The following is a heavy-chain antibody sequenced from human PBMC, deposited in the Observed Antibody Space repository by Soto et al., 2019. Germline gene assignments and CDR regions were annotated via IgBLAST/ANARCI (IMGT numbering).Heavy chain of an antibody. CDR1: GFTFSGYG. CDR3: TFSDSSEVDH. Sequence: PGGSLRLSCGASGFTFSGYGMHWVHQAPGNGLEWVSFVSYDGHNKYYGDSVRGRFTIARDNSKRTLFLHMNSLRKEDTAVYYCTFSDSSEVDHWGQGALVTVSS. D-gene: IGHD6-6*01. J-gene: IGHJ4*02. V-gene: IGHV3-30*03. CDR2: VSYDGHNK.